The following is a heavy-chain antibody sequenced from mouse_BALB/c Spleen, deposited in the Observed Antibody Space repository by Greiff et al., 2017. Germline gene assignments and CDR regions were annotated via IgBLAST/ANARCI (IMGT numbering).Heavy chain of an antibody. V-gene: IGHV14-3*02. Sequence: VQLQQSGAELVKPGASVKLSCTASGFNIKDTYMHWVKQRPEQGLEWIGRIDPANGNTKYDPKFQGKATITADTSSNTAYLQLSSLTSEDTAVYYCARRRVTTVVFDYWGQGTTLTVSS. D-gene: IGHD1-1*01. J-gene: IGHJ2*01. CDR1: GFNIKDTY. CDR2: IDPANGNT. CDR3: ARRRVTTVVFDY.